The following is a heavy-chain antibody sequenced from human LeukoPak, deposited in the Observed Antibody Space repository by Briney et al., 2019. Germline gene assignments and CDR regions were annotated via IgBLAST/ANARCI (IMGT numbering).Heavy chain of an antibody. CDR2: ISGSTSYI. Sequence: TGGSLRLSCVASAFTFRTYSMHWVRQAPGKGLEWVSSISGSTSYIYYADSVRGRFIISRDNAKNSLYLQMNSLRAEDTAVYYCARGSDFVWGSYRPYFDYWGQGTLVTVSS. D-gene: IGHD3-16*02. CDR1: AFTFRTYS. CDR3: ARGSDFVWGSYRPYFDY. J-gene: IGHJ4*02. V-gene: IGHV3-21*01.